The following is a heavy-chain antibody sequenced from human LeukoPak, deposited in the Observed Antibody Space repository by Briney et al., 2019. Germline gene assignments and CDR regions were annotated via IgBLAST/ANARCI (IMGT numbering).Heavy chain of an antibody. CDR3: ARVLNVPTSCIDY. CDR2: IYYSGST. CDR1: GGSISSSSYY. V-gene: IGHV4-39*07. Sequence: SETLSLTCTVSGGSISSSSYYWGWIRQPPGKGLEWIGSIYYSGSTYYNPSLKSRVTISVDTSKSQFSLKLSSVTAADTAAYYCARVLNVPTSCIDYWGQGSLVTVSS. D-gene: IGHD2-2*01. J-gene: IGHJ4*02.